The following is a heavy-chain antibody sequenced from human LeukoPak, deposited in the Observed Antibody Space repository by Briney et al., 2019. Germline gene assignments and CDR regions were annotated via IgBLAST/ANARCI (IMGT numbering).Heavy chain of an antibody. CDR1: GYTFSNQW. D-gene: IGHD3-10*01. V-gene: IGHV5-51*01. CDR2: IYPGDSDT. CDR3: ARTGYHYGSGSHYAFDL. Sequence: KPGESLEISCEASGYTFSNQWIGWVRQMPGKVLEWMGIIYPGDSDTRYSPSFQGQVTISVDKSVTTTYLQWHSLKASDTAMYYCARTGYHYGSGSHYAFDLWGQGTMVTVSS. J-gene: IGHJ3*01.